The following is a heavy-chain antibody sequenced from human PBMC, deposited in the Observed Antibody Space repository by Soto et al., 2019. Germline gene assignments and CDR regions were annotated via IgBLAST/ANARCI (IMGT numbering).Heavy chain of an antibody. Sequence: QVPLQESGPGLVKPSETLSLSCTVSGGSISNYYWSWFRQTPGKGLEWIGYVHDSWGSNYNPSLKSRVAISLDTSKRQFSLKLTSVTATDPAVYYCARQGFGALPGLVDVWGQGTTVTVSS. D-gene: IGHD3-10*01. V-gene: IGHV4-59*08. CDR2: VHDSWGS. CDR1: GGSISNYY. J-gene: IGHJ6*02. CDR3: ARQGFGALPGLVDV.